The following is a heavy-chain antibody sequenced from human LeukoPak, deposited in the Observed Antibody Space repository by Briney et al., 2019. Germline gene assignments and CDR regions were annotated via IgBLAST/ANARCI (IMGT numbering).Heavy chain of an antibody. D-gene: IGHD5-24*01. CDR1: GFTFSSYW. V-gene: IGHV3-7*04. Sequence: GGSLRLSCAASGFTFSSYWTSWVRQAPGTGLEWVANVKEDGGDKYYVDSVKGRFTISRDNAKNSLYLQMNSLRAEDTAVYYCARDTGYNTFDYWGQGTLVTVSS. CDR3: ARDTGYNTFDY. J-gene: IGHJ4*02. CDR2: VKEDGGDK.